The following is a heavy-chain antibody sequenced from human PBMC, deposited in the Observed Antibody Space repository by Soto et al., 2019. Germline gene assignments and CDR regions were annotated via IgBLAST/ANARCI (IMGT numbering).Heavy chain of an antibody. J-gene: IGHJ4*02. CDR2: IIPIFGTA. CDR3: ARDGGRHSGGIDY. D-gene: IGHD1-26*01. V-gene: IGHV1-69*01. CDR1: GGTFSSYS. Sequence: QVQLVQSGAEVKKPGSSVTVSCKASGGTFSSYSINWVRQAPGQGLEWMGEIIPIFGTANYAQKFQGRVTITADESTSTASMELSSLRSEDTAVYYCARDGGRHSGGIDYWGQGTLVTVSS.